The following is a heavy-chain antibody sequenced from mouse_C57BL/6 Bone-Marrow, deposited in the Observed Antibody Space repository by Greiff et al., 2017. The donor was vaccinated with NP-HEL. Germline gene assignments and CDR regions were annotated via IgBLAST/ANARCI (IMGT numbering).Heavy chain of an antibody. V-gene: IGHV1-59*01. CDR3: ASDYGSPLSF. CDR2: IDPSVSYT. Sequence: VQLQQPGAELVRPGTSVTLSCKASGYTFTSYWMHWVKQRPGQGLEWIGVIDPSVSYTNHNQQFKGKATLTVDTSSSTAYRQLSSRTSEDSAVYYWASDYGSPLSFWGQGTLVTVSA. CDR1: GYTFTSYW. D-gene: IGHD1-1*01. J-gene: IGHJ3*01.